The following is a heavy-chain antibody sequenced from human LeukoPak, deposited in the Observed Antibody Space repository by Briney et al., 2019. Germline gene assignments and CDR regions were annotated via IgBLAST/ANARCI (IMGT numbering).Heavy chain of an antibody. CDR2: VSYDGNIK. V-gene: IGHV3-30*04. CDR1: GFTFSSYA. J-gene: IGHJ3*02. D-gene: IGHD1-26*01. Sequence: GRSLRLSCAASGFTFSSYAMHWVRQAPGKGLEWVAVVSYDGNIKYYTDSVKGRFTISRDNSKNTLYLQMNSLRAEDTAVYYCARDYLMGGTTGKAFDIWGQGTMVTISS. CDR3: ARDYLMGGTTGKAFDI.